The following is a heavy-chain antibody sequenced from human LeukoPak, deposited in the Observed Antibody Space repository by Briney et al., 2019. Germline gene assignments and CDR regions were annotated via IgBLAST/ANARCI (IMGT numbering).Heavy chain of an antibody. V-gene: IGHV3-11*01. CDR3: ARQYNYDSRAFDY. CDR2: ISRGGSTI. D-gene: IGHD5-18*01. Sequence: GGSLRLSCAASGFTFSDYYMNWIRQAPGKGLEWVSYISRGGSTINYADSVKGRFTISRDNAKNSLYLQMNSLRAEDTAVYYCARQYNYDSRAFDYWGQGTLVTVSS. J-gene: IGHJ4*02. CDR1: GFTFSDYY.